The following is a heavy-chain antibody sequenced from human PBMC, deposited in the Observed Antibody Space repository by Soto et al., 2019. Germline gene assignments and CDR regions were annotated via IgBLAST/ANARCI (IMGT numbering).Heavy chain of an antibody. CDR2: IHYSGRT. Sequence: SETLSLTCSVSNGSISGFYWTWIRQPPGKILEWIGYIHYSGRTDYNPSLTSRATMSVDTSKNQFSLNLKSITAADTAVYYYVRVGVGIGNHFDSWGRGTLVTVSS. J-gene: IGHJ4*02. D-gene: IGHD1-26*01. CDR1: NGSISGFY. CDR3: VRVGVGIGNHFDS. V-gene: IGHV4-59*12.